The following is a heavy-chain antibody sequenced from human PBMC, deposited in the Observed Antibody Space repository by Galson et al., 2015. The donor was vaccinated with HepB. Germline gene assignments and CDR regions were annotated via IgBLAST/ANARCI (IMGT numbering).Heavy chain of an antibody. V-gene: IGHV3-23*01. CDR3: AIQPRMRTIDY. Sequence: SLRLSCAASGFTFTNYAMTWVRQAPGKGLEWVSGMTDSADTTYYADSVKGRFTISRDDSKSALFLQMNNLRAEDTAIYYCAIQPRMRTIDYWGQGTLVTVSS. CDR2: MTDSADTT. CDR1: GFTFTNYA. D-gene: IGHD5-18*01. J-gene: IGHJ4*02.